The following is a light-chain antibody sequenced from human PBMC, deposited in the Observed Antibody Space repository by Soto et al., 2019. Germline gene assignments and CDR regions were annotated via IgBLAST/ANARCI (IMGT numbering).Light chain of an antibody. CDR2: GAS. CDR3: QQYSAWPLT. Sequence: EIVMTQSPATLSVSPGERATLFCRASQSVRSNFLAWYQQKPGQAPWLLIYGASTRATGVPARFSGSGSGTEFTLTISSLQSEDFAVYYCQQYSAWPLTFGGGTKVEIK. CDR1: QSVRSN. J-gene: IGKJ4*01. V-gene: IGKV3-15*01.